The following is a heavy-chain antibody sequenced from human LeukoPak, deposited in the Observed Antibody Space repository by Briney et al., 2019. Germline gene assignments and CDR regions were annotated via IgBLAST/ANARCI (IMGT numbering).Heavy chain of an antibody. D-gene: IGHD6-13*01. Sequence: RRASVKVSCKASGYTFTSYAMHWVRQAPGQRLEWMGWINAGNGNTKYSQKFQGRVTITRDTSASTAYMELSSLRSEDTAVYYCAACIGGRAAGPPPPDYWGQGTLVTVSS. CDR3: AACIGGRAAGPPPPDY. V-gene: IGHV1-3*01. J-gene: IGHJ4*02. CDR2: INAGNGNT. CDR1: GYTFTSYA.